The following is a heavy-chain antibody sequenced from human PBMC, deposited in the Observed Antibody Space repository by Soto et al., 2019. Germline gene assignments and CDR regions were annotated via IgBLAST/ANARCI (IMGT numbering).Heavy chain of an antibody. J-gene: IGHJ3*02. V-gene: IGHV3-48*03. CDR1: GFTFSSYE. Sequence: GGSLRLSCAASGFTFSSYEMNWVRQAPGKGLEWVSYISSSGSTIYYADSVKGRFTISRDNAKNSLYLQMNSLRAEDTAVYYCARLNYYDSSGPPDGAFDIGGQGTMVTVS. CDR3: ARLNYYDSSGPPDGAFDI. CDR2: ISSSGSTI. D-gene: IGHD3-22*01.